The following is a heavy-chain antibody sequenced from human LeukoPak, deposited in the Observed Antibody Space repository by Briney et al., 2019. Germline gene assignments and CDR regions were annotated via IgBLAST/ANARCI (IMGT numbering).Heavy chain of an antibody. V-gene: IGHV3-21*01. CDR1: TFTFSSYS. D-gene: IGHD6-13*01. CDR3: ARDRVGQQLVGRKYYYYYMDV. J-gene: IGHJ6*03. CDR2: ISSGSSFI. Sequence: PGGSLRLSCAASTFTFSSYSMNWVRQAPGKGLEWVSSISSGSSFIYYADSVKGRFTISRDNAKNSLYLQMNSLRAEDTAVYYCARDRVGQQLVGRKYYYYYMDVWGKGTTVTISS.